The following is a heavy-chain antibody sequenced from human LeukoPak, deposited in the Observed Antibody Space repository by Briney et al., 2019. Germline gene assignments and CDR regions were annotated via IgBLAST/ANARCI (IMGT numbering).Heavy chain of an antibody. CDR3: AREEVRRAVAGYFDY. CDR2: ISAYNGNT. J-gene: IGHJ4*02. V-gene: IGHV1-18*01. Sequence: ASVKVSCKASGYTFTNYGISWVLQAPGQGLEWMGWISAYNGNTNYAQKLQGRVAMTTDTSTSTAYMELRSLRSDDTAVYYCAREEVRRAVAGYFDYWGQGTLVTVSS. D-gene: IGHD6-19*01. CDR1: GYTFTNYG.